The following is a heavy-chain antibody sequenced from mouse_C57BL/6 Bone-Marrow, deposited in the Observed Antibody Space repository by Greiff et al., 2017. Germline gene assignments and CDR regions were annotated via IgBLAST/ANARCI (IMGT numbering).Heavy chain of an antibody. CDR3: SCADGNYFDF. D-gene: IGHD2-3*01. V-gene: IGHV14-4*01. Sequence: VKLQQSGAELVRPGASVKLSCTASGFNIKDDYIHWVKQRPEKGLEWIGLIDPDIGDTEYASKVQGKATITTDTSSNTAYLQLSSLTSEDTAVYYCSCADGNYFDFWGQGTPLTVAS. CDR1: GFNIKDDY. CDR2: IDPDIGDT. J-gene: IGHJ2*01.